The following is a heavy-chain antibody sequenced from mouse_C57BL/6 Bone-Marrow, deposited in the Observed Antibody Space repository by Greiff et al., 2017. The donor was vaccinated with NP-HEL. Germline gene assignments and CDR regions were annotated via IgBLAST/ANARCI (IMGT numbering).Heavy chain of an antibody. CDR3: AKRVPRYYYAMDY. V-gene: IGHV1-55*01. CDR1: GYTFTSYW. Sequence: QVQLQQPGAELVKPGASVKMSCKASGYTFTSYWITWVKQRPGQGLEWIGDIYPGSGSTNYNEKFKSKATLTVDTSSSTAYMQLSSLTSEDSAVYYCAKRVPRYYYAMDYWGQGTSVTVSS. CDR2: IYPGSGST. J-gene: IGHJ4*01.